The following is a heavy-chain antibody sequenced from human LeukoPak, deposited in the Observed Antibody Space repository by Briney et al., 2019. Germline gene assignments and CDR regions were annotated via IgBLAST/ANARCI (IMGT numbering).Heavy chain of an antibody. CDR3: ARGSYQAYYDFWSGDAFDI. J-gene: IGHJ3*02. D-gene: IGHD3-3*01. Sequence: KPSGTLSLTCAVSGGSISSSNWWSWVRQPPGKGLEWIGEIYHSGSTNYNPSLKSRVTISVDKSKNQFSLKLSSVTAADTAVYYCARGSYQAYYDFWSGDAFDIWGQGTMVTVSS. CDR1: GGSISSSNW. CDR2: IYHSGST. V-gene: IGHV4-4*02.